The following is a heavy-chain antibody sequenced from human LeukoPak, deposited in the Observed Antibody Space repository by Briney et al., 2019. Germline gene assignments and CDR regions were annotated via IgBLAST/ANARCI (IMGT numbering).Heavy chain of an antibody. CDR3: ARVRGYCSSGSCGMDV. CDR2: IYHSGST. CDR1: GGSISSGGYY. D-gene: IGHD2-15*01. J-gene: IGHJ6*01. Sequence: PSQTLSLTFTVSGGSISSGGYYWSWIRQPPGKDQEWIGYIYHSGSTYYNPSLKSRVTISVDRSKKQFPLKLSSVTAADTAVYYCARVRGYCSSGSCGMDVWGQGTTVTVSS. V-gene: IGHV4-30-2*01.